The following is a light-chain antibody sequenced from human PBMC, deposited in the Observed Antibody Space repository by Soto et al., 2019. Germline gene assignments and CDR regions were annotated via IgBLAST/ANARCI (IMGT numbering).Light chain of an antibody. CDR3: SSYTSSSPCV. CDR1: SSDVGGYNY. CDR2: EVS. J-gene: IGLJ1*01. V-gene: IGLV2-14*01. Sequence: QSVLTQPASVSGSPGQSITISCTGTSSDVGGYNYVSWYQQHPGKAPKLMFYEVSHRPSGVSNRFSASKSGSTASLTISGLQAEDEADYYCSSYTSSSPCVFGTGTKLTVL.